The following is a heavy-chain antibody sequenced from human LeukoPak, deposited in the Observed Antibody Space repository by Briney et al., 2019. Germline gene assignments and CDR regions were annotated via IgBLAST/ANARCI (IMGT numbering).Heavy chain of an antibody. V-gene: IGHV3-48*03. Sequence: GGSLRLSCAASGFTLSSYEMNWVRQAPGKGLDWVSYISSSGTTIYYADSVKGRFTISRDNAKNSLYLQMNSLRAEDTAVYYCARGGIPPDYWGQGTLVTVSS. CDR2: ISSSGTTI. J-gene: IGHJ4*02. CDR1: GFTLSSYE. CDR3: ARGGIPPDY. D-gene: IGHD2-2*02.